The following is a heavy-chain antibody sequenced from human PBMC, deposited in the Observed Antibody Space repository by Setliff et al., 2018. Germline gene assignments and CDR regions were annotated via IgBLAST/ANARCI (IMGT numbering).Heavy chain of an antibody. CDR1: GGSFSTYA. Sequence: SVKVSCKASGGSFSTYAISWARQAPGQGLEWMGVIIPIFGTTNNAQKFQGRVTITADESTSTAYMELSSLRSEDTAVYYCAWANYYDSSGHSVYGMDVWGKGTTVTVSS. CDR3: AWANYYDSSGHSVYGMDV. CDR2: IIPIFGTT. J-gene: IGHJ6*04. D-gene: IGHD3-22*01. V-gene: IGHV1-69*13.